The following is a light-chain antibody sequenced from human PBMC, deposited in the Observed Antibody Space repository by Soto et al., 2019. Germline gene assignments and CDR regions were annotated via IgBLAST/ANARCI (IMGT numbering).Light chain of an antibody. CDR1: SSDVGAYKY. CDR3: NSYAGDTIRFV. Sequence: QFVLTQPASVSGSPGQSVTISCTGTSSDVGAYKYVSWYQQHPGKAPKLMIYEVSNRPSGVSNRFSGSKSGNTASLTISGLQADDEADYYCNSYAGDTIRFVFGTGTKVTVL. CDR2: EVS. V-gene: IGLV2-14*01. J-gene: IGLJ1*01.